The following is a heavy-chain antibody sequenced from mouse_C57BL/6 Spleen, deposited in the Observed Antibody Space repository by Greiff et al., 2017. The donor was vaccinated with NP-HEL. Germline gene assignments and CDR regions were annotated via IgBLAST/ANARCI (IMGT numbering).Heavy chain of an antibody. J-gene: IGHJ4*01. V-gene: IGHV5-17*01. Sequence: EVKVEESGGGLVKPGGSLKLSCAASGFTFSDYGMHWVRQAPEKGLEWVAYISSGSSTIYYADTVKGRFTISRDNAKNTLFLQMTSLRSEDTAMYYCARPRDPYYYAMDYWGQGTSVTVSS. CDR2: ISSGSSTI. D-gene: IGHD3-3*01. CDR1: GFTFSDYG. CDR3: ARPRDPYYYAMDY.